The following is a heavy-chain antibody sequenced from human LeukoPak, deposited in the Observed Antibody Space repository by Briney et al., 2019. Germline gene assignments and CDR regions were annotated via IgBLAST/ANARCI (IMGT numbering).Heavy chain of an antibody. CDR2: VNPDGNEK. CDR3: ARGLALNYYDSSGYPTYYFDY. J-gene: IGHJ4*02. CDR1: GFIFSSYW. V-gene: IGHV3-7*01. Sequence: GGSLRLSCAASGFIFSSYWVSWVRQAPGKGLEWVAKVNPDGNEKYYVDSVRGRFTISKDNPKNSVYLQMDSLKAEDTAVYYCARGLALNYYDSSGYPTYYFDYWAREPWSPSPQ. D-gene: IGHD3-22*01.